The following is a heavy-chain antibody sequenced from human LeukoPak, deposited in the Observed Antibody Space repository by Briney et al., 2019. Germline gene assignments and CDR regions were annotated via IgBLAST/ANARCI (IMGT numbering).Heavy chain of an antibody. V-gene: IGHV5-51*01. CDR3: ARSPDGYYDSSGYSYWFDP. J-gene: IGHJ5*02. CDR2: IYPGDSDT. D-gene: IGHD3-22*01. Sequence: GESLKISCKGSGYSFTSYWIGWVRQMPGKGLEWMGIIYPGDSDTRYSPSFQGQVTISADKSISTAYLQWSSLKASDTAMYYCARSPDGYYDSSGYSYWFDPWGQGTLVTVSS. CDR1: GYSFTSYW.